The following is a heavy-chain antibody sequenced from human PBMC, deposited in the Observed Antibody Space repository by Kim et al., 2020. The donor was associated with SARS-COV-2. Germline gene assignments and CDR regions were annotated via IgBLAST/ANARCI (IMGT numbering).Heavy chain of an antibody. J-gene: IGHJ4*02. V-gene: IGHV3-48*01. CDR3: AREEGYYDSSGLFDY. CDR2: ISSSSSTI. Sequence: GGSLRLSCAASGFTFSSYSMNWVRQAPGKGLEWFSYISSSSSTIYYADSVKGRFTISRDNAKNSLYLQMNSLRAEDTAVYYCAREEGYYDSSGLFDYWGQGTLVTVSS. CDR1: GFTFSSYS. D-gene: IGHD3-22*01.